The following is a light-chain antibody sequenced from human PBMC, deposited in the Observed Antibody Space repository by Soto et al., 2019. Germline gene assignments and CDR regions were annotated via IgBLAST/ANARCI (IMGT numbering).Light chain of an antibody. J-gene: IGKJ1*01. CDR2: KAS. V-gene: IGKV1-5*03. CDR1: QTISSW. Sequence: DIQMTQSPSTLSGSVGDRVTITCRASQTISSWLAWYQQKPGKAPKLLIYKASTLKSGVPSRFSGSGSGTEFTLTISSLQSEDFAVYYCQQYNSWLWKFGQGTKVDIK. CDR3: QQYNSWLWK.